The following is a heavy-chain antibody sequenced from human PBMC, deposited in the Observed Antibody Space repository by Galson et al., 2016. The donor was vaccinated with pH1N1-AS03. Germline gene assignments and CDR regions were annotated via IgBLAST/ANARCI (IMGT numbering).Heavy chain of an antibody. CDR3: ARRISVTGREFDS. Sequence: QSGAEVKKPGESLKISCKASAYTFANYWIVWVRQMPGKGLEWMGIMYPANFDTRYSPSFPGHVTISADTSINTAYLQWSSLRASDTAMYYCARRISVTGREFDSWGQGTLVTVSP. D-gene: IGHD6-19*01. CDR2: MYPANFDT. CDR1: AYTFANYW. V-gene: IGHV5-51*01. J-gene: IGHJ5*01.